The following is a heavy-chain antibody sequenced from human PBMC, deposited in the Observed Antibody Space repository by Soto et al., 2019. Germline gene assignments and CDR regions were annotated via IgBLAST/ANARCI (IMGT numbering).Heavy chain of an antibody. J-gene: IGHJ3*01. CDR3: AGRTYG. Sequence: EVQLVESGGGLVQPGGSLRLSCAASGFDVSSNYMSWVRRAPGKGLEWVSLIYSGGTTYYSDSVKRRFTISRHSSKNTLYLQMNSLRVEDTAVYYCAGRTYGWGQGTMVTVSA. V-gene: IGHV3-53*04. CDR1: GFDVSSNY. CDR2: IYSGGTT. D-gene: IGHD4-17*01.